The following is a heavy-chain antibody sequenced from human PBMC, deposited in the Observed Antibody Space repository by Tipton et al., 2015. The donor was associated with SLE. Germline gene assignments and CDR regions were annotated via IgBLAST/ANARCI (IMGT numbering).Heavy chain of an antibody. CDR3: TRREGYGMDV. V-gene: IGHV3-73*01. Sequence: SLRLSCAASGFNLSDFAIQWVRQASGKGPEWVGRIRRKGISYATAYAASVKGRFTISRDDSKNTAYLQMNSLKTEDTAVYYCTRREGYGMDVWGQGTTVTVSS. CDR2: IRRKGISYAT. CDR1: GFNLSDFA. J-gene: IGHJ6*02.